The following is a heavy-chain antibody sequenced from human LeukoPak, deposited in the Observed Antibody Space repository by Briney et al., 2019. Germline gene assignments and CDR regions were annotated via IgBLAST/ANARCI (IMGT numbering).Heavy chain of an antibody. CDR1: GFTFSSYA. V-gene: IGHV3-23*01. D-gene: IGHD3-22*01. Sequence: GGSLRLSCAASGFTFSSYAMSWVRQAPGKGLEWVSAISGSGGSTYYADSVKGRFTISRDNSKNTLYLQMNSLRAEDTAVYYCARRWYYYDSSGYSFDYWGQGTLVTVSS. CDR3: ARRWYYYDSSGYSFDY. CDR2: ISGSGGST. J-gene: IGHJ4*02.